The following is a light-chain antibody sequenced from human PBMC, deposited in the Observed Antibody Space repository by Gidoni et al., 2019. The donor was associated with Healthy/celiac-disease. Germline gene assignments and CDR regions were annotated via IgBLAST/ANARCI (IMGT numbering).Light chain of an antibody. Sequence: QSALTPPASVSGSPGQSITISCTGTSSDVGSYNLVSWYQQHPGKAPKLMIYEGSKRPSGVSNRFAGSKSGNTASLTISGLQAEDEADYYCCSYAGSSNVFGTGTKVTVL. CDR1: SSDVGSYNL. J-gene: IGLJ1*01. V-gene: IGLV2-23*03. CDR3: CSYAGSSNV. CDR2: EGS.